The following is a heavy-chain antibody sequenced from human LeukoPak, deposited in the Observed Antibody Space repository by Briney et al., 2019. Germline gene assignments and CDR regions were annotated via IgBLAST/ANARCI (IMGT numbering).Heavy chain of an antibody. Sequence: PSETLSLTCAVYGGSFSGYYWGWIRQPPGKGLEWIGEVNHSGSTNYNPSLKSRVTISVDMSKNQFSLKLSSVTAADTAVYYCARDGSSGDYWGQGTLVTVSS. CDR2: VNHSGST. D-gene: IGHD6-19*01. CDR1: GGSFSGYY. J-gene: IGHJ4*02. V-gene: IGHV4-34*01. CDR3: ARDGSSGDY.